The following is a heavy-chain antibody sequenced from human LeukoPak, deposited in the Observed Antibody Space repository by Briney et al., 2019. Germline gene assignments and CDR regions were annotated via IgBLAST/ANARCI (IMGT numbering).Heavy chain of an antibody. D-gene: IGHD4-17*01. J-gene: IGHJ5*02. CDR2: ISSSGSAI. CDR3: ARDAGGYHTVTTVNWFDP. CDR1: GFTFSSYE. V-gene: IGHV3-48*03. Sequence: GGSLRLSCAASGFTFSSYEMNWVRQAPGKGLEWVSYISSSGSAIYYADSVKGRFTISRDNAKNSLYLQMNSLRAEDTAVYYCARDAGGYHTVTTVNWFDPWGQGTLVTVSS.